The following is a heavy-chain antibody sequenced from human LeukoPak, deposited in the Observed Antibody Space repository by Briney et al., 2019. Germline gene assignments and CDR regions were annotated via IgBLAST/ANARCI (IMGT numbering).Heavy chain of an antibody. Sequence: ASVKVSCKASGYTFSSHYIHWVRQAPGQGIERMGIINPSGGETTYAQKFQGRVTMTRETSTSTVYMELSSLRSDDRAVYYCARDPTVITSSRITIFGRVQSPHYWFDPWGQGTLVTVSS. J-gene: IGHJ5*02. V-gene: IGHV1-46*01. CDR3: ARDPTVITSSRITIFGRVQSPHYWFDP. CDR2: INPSGGET. D-gene: IGHD3-3*01. CDR1: GYTFSSHY.